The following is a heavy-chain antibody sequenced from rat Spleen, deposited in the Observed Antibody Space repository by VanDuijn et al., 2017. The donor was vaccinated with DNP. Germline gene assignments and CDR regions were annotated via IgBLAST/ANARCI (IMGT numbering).Heavy chain of an antibody. CDR3: TIYYNTGDNWFAY. D-gene: IGHD1-1*01. CDR2: IRFDGATT. CDR1: GFTFSDFY. Sequence: EVQLVESGGGLVQPERSLKLPCAASGFTFSDFYMPWVPPPPTKGLVWVAYIRFDGATTYYGDSVKGRFTISRDNAKSSLYLQMNSLRSEDTATYYCTIYYNTGDNWFAYWGQGTLVTVSS. V-gene: IGHV5-20*01. J-gene: IGHJ3*01.